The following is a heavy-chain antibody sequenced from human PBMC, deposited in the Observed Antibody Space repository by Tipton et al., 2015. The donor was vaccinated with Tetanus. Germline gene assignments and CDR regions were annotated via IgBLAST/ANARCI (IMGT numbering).Heavy chain of an antibody. J-gene: IGHJ4*02. D-gene: IGHD2-15*01. Sequence: LRLSCAASGFTFSDYYMSWIRQPPGKRLEWIGYIYYTGRTDYNPSLKSRVTISLDTSKNQFSLKLSSVTAADTAVYYCARTQGIALIDYWGQGTLVPVSS. CDR3: ARTQGIALIDY. CDR1: GFTFSDYY. CDR2: IYYTGRT. V-gene: IGHV4-59*01.